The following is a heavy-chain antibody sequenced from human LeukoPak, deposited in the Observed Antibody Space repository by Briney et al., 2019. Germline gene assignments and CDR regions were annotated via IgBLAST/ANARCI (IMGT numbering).Heavy chain of an antibody. D-gene: IGHD3-10*01. CDR1: GFTFHTYA. J-gene: IGHJ5*01. CDR3: AKAVGRYYYGGGSYCDS. CDR2: ISGSGGDT. Sequence: GGSLRLSCAASGFTFHTYAMTWLRQAPGKGLEWVSAISGSGGDTHYADSVRGRFTISRDNFNITLYLQMNSLRAEDPALYYCAKAVGRYYYGGGSYCDSWGEGTLVTVSS. V-gene: IGHV3-23*01.